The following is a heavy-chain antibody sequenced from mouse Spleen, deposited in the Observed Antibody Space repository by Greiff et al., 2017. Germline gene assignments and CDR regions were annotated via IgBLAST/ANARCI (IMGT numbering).Heavy chain of an antibody. D-gene: IGHD2-1*01. Sequence: QLQQSGPELVKPGASVKISCKASGYSFTGYYMNWVKQSPEKSLEWIGEINPSTGGTTYNQKFKAKATLTVDKSSSTAYMQLKSLTSEDSAVYYCARKGGNYEPWFAYWGQGTLVTVSA. CDR2: INPSTGGT. V-gene: IGHV1-42*01. J-gene: IGHJ3*01. CDR1: GYSFTGYY. CDR3: ARKGGNYEPWFAY.